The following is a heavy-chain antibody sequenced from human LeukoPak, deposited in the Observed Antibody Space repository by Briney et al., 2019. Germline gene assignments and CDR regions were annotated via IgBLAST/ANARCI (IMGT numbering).Heavy chain of an antibody. Sequence: GGSLRLSCAASGFTFSSYNMNWVRQAPGKGLEWVSSITSDSRYMYYADSVKGRFTISRDNAKNSLYLQMNSLRAEDTALYYCARGGVRFGELSRYSYYYMDVWGTGTTVTVSS. D-gene: IGHD3-10*01. CDR3: ARGGVRFGELSRYSYYYMDV. CDR2: ITSDSRYM. CDR1: GFTFSSYN. V-gene: IGHV3-21*04. J-gene: IGHJ6*03.